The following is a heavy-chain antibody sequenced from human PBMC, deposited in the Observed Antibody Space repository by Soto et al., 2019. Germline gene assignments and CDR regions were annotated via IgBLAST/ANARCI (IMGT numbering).Heavy chain of an antibody. CDR1: GYTFTGYY. CDR2: INPNSGGT. V-gene: IGHV1-2*04. D-gene: IGHD2-15*01. Sequence: QVQLVQSGAEVKKPGASVKVSCKASGYTFTGYYMHWVRQAPGQGLEWMGWINPNSGGTNYAQKFQGWVTMTRDTSISTAYMELSRLRSDDTAVYYGAREGRGVVAAPDAFDLWGQGTMVTVSS. J-gene: IGHJ3*01. CDR3: AREGRGVVAAPDAFDL.